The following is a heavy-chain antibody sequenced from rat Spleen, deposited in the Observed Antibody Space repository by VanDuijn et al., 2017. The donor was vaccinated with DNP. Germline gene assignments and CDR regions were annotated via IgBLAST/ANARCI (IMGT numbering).Heavy chain of an antibody. CDR1: GLSLTYYS. CDR3: TRDVFGVFDY. CDR2: ISSGGST. J-gene: IGHJ2*01. Sequence: QVQLKESGPGLIQPSQTLSLTCTVSGLSLTYYSVHWVRQPPGKVLEWIAAISSGGSTYYNSALKSRLSISRDTSKSQVFLKMNSLQTEDTAIYYCTRDVFGVFDYWGQGVMVTVSS. V-gene: IGHV2-6*01. D-gene: IGHD4-3*01.